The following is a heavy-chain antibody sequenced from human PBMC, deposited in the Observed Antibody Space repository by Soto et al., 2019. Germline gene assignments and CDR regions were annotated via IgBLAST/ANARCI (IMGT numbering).Heavy chain of an antibody. CDR1: GGTFSSYA. J-gene: IGHJ4*02. V-gene: IGHV1-69*13. CDR3: ARKDYYGSGIYYFLY. D-gene: IGHD3-10*01. Sequence: SVKVSCKASGGTFSSYAISWVRQAPGQGLEWMGGIIPIFGTANYAQKFQGRVTITADESTSTAYMELSSLRSEDTAVYYCARKDYYGSGIYYFLYWGQGTLVTVSS. CDR2: IIPIFGTA.